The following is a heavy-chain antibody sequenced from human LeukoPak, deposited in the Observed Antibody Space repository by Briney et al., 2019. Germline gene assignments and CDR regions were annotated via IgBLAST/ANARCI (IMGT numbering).Heavy chain of an antibody. D-gene: IGHD3-3*01. CDR1: GGSISSYY. Sequence: SETLSLTCTVSGGSISSYYWSWIRQPPGKGLEWIGYIYYSGSTNYNPSLKSRVTISVDTSKNQFSLKLSSVTAADTAVYYCAREVWSGYPNYYYYMDVWGKGTTVTVSS. CDR2: IYYSGST. V-gene: IGHV4-59*01. J-gene: IGHJ6*03. CDR3: AREVWSGYPNYYYYMDV.